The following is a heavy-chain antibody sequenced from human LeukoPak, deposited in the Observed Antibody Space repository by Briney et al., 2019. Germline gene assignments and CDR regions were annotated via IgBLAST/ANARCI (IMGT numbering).Heavy chain of an antibody. CDR1: GYTFTSYD. D-gene: IGHD2-2*01. CDR3: ARDGGGIKKTSRNWFDP. J-gene: IGHJ5*02. CDR2: MNPNNGDT. Sequence: GASVKVSCKASGYTFTSYDINWVRQASGQGLEWMGWMNPNNGDTGYAQQFQGRVTMTRNPSISTAYMELSSLTSDDTAVYYCARDGGGIKKTSRNWFDPWGQGTLVTVSS. V-gene: IGHV1-8*01.